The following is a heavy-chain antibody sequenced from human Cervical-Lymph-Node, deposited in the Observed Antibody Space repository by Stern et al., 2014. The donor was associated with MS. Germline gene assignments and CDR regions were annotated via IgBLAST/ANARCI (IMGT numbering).Heavy chain of an antibody. Sequence: VQLVESGGGVVQPGRSLRLSCAASGFTFSTSGMHWVRQAPDKGLDWVAVISYDGSNKYYGDSVKGRFTISRDNSKNTVYLQMNSLRDEDTAVYYCANAAALSCRSPSCYKAFEYWGQGILVTVSS. V-gene: IGHV3-30*18. CDR1: GFTFSTSG. CDR2: ISYDGSNK. CDR3: ANAAALSCRSPSCYKAFEY. D-gene: IGHD2-2*02. J-gene: IGHJ4*02.